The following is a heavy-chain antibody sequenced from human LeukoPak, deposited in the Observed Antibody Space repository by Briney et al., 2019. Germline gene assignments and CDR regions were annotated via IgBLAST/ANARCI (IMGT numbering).Heavy chain of an antibody. CDR2: IYSGIRT. CDR3: THRDGYFPLFFLL. CDR1: GFPFSIKH. D-gene: IGHD5-24*01. J-gene: IGHJ4*02. V-gene: IGHV3-66*01. Sequence: AGGSLTHSCLLSGFPFSIKHNIWVRQAPGKGLEWVSVIYSGIRTYYSDSVKGRFTISRDSSKNTLYLPINSLRSEHTAMYYCTHRDGYFPLFFLLGGGGTRVTVSS.